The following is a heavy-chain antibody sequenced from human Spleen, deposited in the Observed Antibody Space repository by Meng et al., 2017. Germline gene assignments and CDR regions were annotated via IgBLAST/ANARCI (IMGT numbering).Heavy chain of an antibody. CDR1: GGSFRCYY. Sequence: QQWGPGVLNPSETLSRTCAVYGGSFRCYYWSSIRQPPGKGLEWIGEINHSGSTNNNPSLKSRVTISVDTSKNQFSLKLSSVTAADTAVYYCARGPEKLYSSSWNYWYFDLWGRGTLVTVSS. J-gene: IGHJ2*01. D-gene: IGHD6-13*01. V-gene: IGHV4-34*01. CDR3: ARGPEKLYSSSWNYWYFDL. CDR2: INHSGST.